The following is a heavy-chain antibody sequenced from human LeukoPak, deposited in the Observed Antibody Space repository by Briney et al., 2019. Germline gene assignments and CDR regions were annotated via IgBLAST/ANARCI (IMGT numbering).Heavy chain of an antibody. CDR2: ISFYNCHT. D-gene: IGHD2-2*01. Sequence: ASGTVSFTASGYNLATYGVGWGRQAPGQGLEWKGGISFYNCHTKYTQKFQGRLTMPTHTSTSTPYMELWSLRSDDTAVYYCAREYCSSTSCYGGDYWGQGTLVPVSS. CDR3: AREYCSSTSCYGGDY. J-gene: IGHJ4*02. V-gene: IGHV1-18*01. CDR1: GYNLATYG.